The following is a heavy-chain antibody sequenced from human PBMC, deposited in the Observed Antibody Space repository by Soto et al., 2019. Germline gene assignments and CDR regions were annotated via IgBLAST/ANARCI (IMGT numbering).Heavy chain of an antibody. Sequence: GGSLRLSCTTSGFSFGDYAMTWVRQAPGKGLEWVGFIRNPGYGGTTEYATSVEGRFIISRDDSMSSAYLQLNSLKVDDSAVYYCVRGSFGYYGPWGQGTLVTVSS. CDR3: VRGSFGYYGP. CDR1: GFSFGDYA. D-gene: IGHD3-3*01. V-gene: IGHV3-49*04. J-gene: IGHJ5*02. CDR2: IRNPGYGGTT.